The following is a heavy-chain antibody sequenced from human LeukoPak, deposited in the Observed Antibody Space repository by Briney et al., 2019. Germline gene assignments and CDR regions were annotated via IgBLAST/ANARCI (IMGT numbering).Heavy chain of an antibody. CDR3: ARESGWYSFDY. J-gene: IGHJ4*02. Sequence: GGSLRLSCAASGFTFSSYAMHWVRQAPGKGLEWVANIKQDGSEKYYVDSVKGRFTISRDNAKNSLYLQMNSLRAEDTAVYYCARESGWYSFDYWGQGTLVTVSS. CDR1: GFTFSSYA. D-gene: IGHD6-19*01. V-gene: IGHV3-7*01. CDR2: IKQDGSEK.